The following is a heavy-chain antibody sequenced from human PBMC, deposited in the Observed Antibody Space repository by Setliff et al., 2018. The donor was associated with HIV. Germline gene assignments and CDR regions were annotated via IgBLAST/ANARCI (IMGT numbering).Heavy chain of an antibody. Sequence: PGGSLRLSCAASELTFSNYAMTWVRQAPGKGLEWVSSLSGSGGSTYYADSVKGRFTISRDNSKNTLYLRMNSLRAEDTAVYYCARGVFDYWGQGALVTVSS. J-gene: IGHJ4*02. CDR1: ELTFSNYA. CDR2: LSGSGGST. CDR3: ARGVFDY. V-gene: IGHV3-23*01.